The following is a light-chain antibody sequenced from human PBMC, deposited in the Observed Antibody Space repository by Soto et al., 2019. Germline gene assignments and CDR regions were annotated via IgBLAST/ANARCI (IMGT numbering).Light chain of an antibody. CDR2: AAS. J-gene: IGKJ1*01. CDR1: QGIRND. CDR3: LQHSTYPWT. Sequence: DIQMTQSPSSLSASVGDRVTITCRASQGIRNDLDWYQQKPGKAPKRLIYAASSLQSGVPSRFSGSGSGTEVTLTISSLQPEDFATYYCLQHSTYPWTFGQGTKVEIK. V-gene: IGKV1-17*01.